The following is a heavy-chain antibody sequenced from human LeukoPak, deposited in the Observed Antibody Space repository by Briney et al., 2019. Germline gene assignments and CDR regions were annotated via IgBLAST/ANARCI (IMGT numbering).Heavy chain of an antibody. CDR2: ISSSGRTV. J-gene: IGHJ5*02. V-gene: IGHV3-48*01. CDR1: GFTFSNYW. D-gene: IGHD2-8*01. CDR3: ARDINYCTPTLCHRNWFDP. Sequence: PGGPLRLSCAASGFTFSNYWMSWVRQAPGKGLEWISYISSSGRTVYYADSVEGRFTVSRDNAKNALYLEMNDLRAEDSAVYYCARDINYCTPTLCHRNWFDPWGQGTLVTVSS.